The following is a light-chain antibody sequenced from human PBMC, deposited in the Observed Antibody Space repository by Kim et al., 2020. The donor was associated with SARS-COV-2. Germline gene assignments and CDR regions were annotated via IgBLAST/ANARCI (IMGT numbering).Light chain of an antibody. V-gene: IGKV1-9*01. CDR3: QQHNTYPLT. CDR2: SAS. CDR1: QGMSNF. Sequence: DIQLTQSPPFLSASVGDRVTITCRASQGMSNFLAWYQQKPGQAPKLLIYSASALQTEVPSRFRGSESGTEFTLTISSLQAEDFATYYCQQHNTYPLTFGGGTKVDIK. J-gene: IGKJ4*01.